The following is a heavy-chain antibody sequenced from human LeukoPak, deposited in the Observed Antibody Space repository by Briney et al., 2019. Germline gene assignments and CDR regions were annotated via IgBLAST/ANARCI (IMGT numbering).Heavy chain of an antibody. D-gene: IGHD1-26*01. CDR1: GFTFSTHA. Sequence: PGGSLRLSCAASGFTFSTHAMSWVRQAPGKGLEWVSGISGVSETTYYADSVRGRFTISRDNHKSTIYLQMNSLKAEDTAVYYCAKDVCGNYCSLDMWGQGTMVTVSS. J-gene: IGHJ3*02. V-gene: IGHV3-23*01. CDR3: AKDVCGNYCSLDM. CDR2: ISGVSETT.